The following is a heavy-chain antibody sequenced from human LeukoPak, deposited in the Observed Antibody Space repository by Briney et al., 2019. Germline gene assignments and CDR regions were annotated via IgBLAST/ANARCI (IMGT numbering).Heavy chain of an antibody. Sequence: ASVKVSCKASGYTFTSYYMHWVRQAPGQGLEWMGIINPSGGSTSYAQKFQGRVTMTEDTSTDTAYMELSSLRSEDTAVYYCATGSRGYYGMDVWGQGTTVTVSS. CDR1: GYTFTSYY. CDR2: INPSGGST. V-gene: IGHV1-46*01. J-gene: IGHJ6*02. D-gene: IGHD3-10*01. CDR3: ATGSRGYYGMDV.